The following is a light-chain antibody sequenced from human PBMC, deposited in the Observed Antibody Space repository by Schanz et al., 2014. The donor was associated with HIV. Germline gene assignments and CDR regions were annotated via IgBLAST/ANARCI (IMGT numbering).Light chain of an antibody. CDR1: QGISSY. J-gene: IGKJ1*01. Sequence: IQLTQSPSSLSASVGDRVTITCRASQGISSYLAWYQQKPGKAPKLLIYAASTLQSGVPSRFSGSGSGTDFTLTISSLQPEDFATYYCLQHNTYPRTFGQGTKVEI. V-gene: IGKV1-9*01. CDR2: AAS. CDR3: LQHNTYPRT.